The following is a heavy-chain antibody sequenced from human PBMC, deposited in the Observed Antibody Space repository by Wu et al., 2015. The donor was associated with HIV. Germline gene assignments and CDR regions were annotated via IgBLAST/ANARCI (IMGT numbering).Heavy chain of an antibody. CDR2: IIPMFKRP. Sequence: QVQLIQSGPEMKRPGSSLKVSCKVSGGTFDSFAVSWXRQIPGQGLQWLGGIIPMFKRPNYVGQFEHRLKITVDESSASVYLELRGLKSGDTASYYCIRNVPLLGQVWGQGTLITVSS. J-gene: IGHJ4*02. CDR3: IRNVPLLGQV. CDR1: GGTFDSFA. V-gene: IGHV1-69*13. D-gene: IGHD2-15*01.